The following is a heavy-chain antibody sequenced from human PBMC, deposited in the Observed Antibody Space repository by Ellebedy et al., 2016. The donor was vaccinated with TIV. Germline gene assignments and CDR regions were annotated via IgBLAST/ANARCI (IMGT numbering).Heavy chain of an antibody. CDR3: SKPPMGQLYFDY. V-gene: IGHV3-30*18. J-gene: IGHJ4*02. D-gene: IGHD3-10*01. Sequence: GESLKISCAASGFTFSNYGMHWVRQAPGKELEWVAVISYDGGSEYYADSVKGRFTISRDNSKNTLYLHMNSLRAEDTAVYYCSKPPMGQLYFDYWGQGTLVTVSS. CDR1: GFTFSNYG. CDR2: ISYDGGSE.